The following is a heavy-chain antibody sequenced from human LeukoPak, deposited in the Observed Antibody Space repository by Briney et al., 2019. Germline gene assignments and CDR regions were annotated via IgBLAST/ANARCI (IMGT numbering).Heavy chain of an antibody. CDR3: ARDSDNWNYDV. CDR2: IGTAGEI. V-gene: IGHV3-13*01. CDR1: GFTFRSYD. J-gene: IGHJ4*02. Sequence: GGSLRLSCAASGFTFRSYDMHWVRQATGKGLEWVSGIGTAGEIYYPGSVKGRFTISRENAKNSLYLQMNSLRADDTAVYYCARDSDNWNYDVWGQGTLVTVSS. D-gene: IGHD1-7*01.